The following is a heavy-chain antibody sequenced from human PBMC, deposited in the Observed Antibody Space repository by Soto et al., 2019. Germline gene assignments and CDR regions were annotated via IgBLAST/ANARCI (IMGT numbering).Heavy chain of an antibody. V-gene: IGHV4-39*07. CDR3: ARDLIVVVPAAIRAEQGWFDP. D-gene: IGHD2-2*01. CDR1: GGSISSSSYY. J-gene: IGHJ5*02. CDR2: IYYSGST. Sequence: SETLSLTCTVSGGSISSSSYYWGWIRQPPGKGLEWIGSIYYSGSTYYNPSLKSRVTISVDTSKNQFSLKLSSVTAADTAVYYCARDLIVVVPAAIRAEQGWFDPWGQGTLVTVSS.